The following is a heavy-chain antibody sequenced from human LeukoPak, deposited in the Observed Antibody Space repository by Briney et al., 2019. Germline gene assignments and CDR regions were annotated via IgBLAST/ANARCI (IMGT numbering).Heavy chain of an antibody. CDR2: MNPNSGNT. CDR3: ARDVSHLGVVI. J-gene: IGHJ4*02. V-gene: IGHV1-8*03. CDR1: GYTFTSYD. D-gene: IGHD3-3*01. Sequence: ASVKVSCKASGYTFTSYDINWVRQATGQGLEWMGWMNPNSGNTGYAQKFQGRVTITRNTSISTAYMELSSLRSEDTAVYYCARDVSHLGVVIWGQGTLVTVSS.